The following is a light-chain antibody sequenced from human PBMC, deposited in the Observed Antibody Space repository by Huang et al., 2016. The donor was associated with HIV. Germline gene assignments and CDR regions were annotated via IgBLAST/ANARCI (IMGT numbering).Light chain of an antibody. CDR3: QQYNTYPRT. J-gene: IGKJ4*01. CDR2: KAS. V-gene: IGKV1-5*03. Sequence: DSQMTQSPSTLSASIGDRVTITCRASQSLSSWLAWYQQKPGKAPKLLIYKASSLESGVPSRFSGSGSGTEFTLTISNLQPDDFATYYCQQYNTYPRTFGGGTKVEIK. CDR1: QSLSSW.